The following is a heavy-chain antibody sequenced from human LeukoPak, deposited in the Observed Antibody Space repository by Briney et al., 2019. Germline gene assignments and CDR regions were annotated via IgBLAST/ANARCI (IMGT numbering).Heavy chain of an antibody. D-gene: IGHD4-17*01. CDR1: GFTFSSYA. Sequence: PGGSLRLSCAASGFTFSSYAMHWVRQAPGKGLEWVAVISYDGSNKYYADSVKGRFTISRDNSKNTLYLQMNSLRAEDTAVDYCARDGRRFRKTYYFDYWGQGTLVNVSS. CDR2: ISYDGSNK. V-gene: IGHV3-30*04. J-gene: IGHJ4*02. CDR3: ARDGRRFRKTYYFDY.